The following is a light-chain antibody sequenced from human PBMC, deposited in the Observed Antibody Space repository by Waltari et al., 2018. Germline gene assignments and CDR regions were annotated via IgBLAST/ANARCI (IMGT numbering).Light chain of an antibody. CDR2: GAS. V-gene: IGKV3-20*01. CDR3: QKYSSSTLT. CDR1: QSVSSY. J-gene: IGKJ4*01. Sequence: VILTQSPATLSLSPGERATLSCRASQSVSSYLAWYQQKPGQAPRLLIYGASSRATGIPDRFSGSGSGTEFTLTISSLEPEDFAVYYCQKYSSSTLTFGGGTKVEIK.